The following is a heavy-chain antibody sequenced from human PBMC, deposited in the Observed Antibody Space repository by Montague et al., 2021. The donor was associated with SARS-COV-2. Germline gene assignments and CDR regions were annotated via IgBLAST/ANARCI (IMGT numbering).Heavy chain of an antibody. D-gene: IGHD3-3*01. CDR2: IYHSGST. Sequence: SETLSLTCTVSGGSISNSNYYWGWIRQPPGKGLEWIGEIYHSGSTTYNPSLKSRVTISVDKSKSQFSLTLTSLTAADTAVYYCARAQKTISGMLIPPYYFDFWGQGTLVTVSS. J-gene: IGHJ4*02. V-gene: IGHV4-39*07. CDR1: GGSISNSNYY. CDR3: ARAQKTISGMLIPPYYFDF.